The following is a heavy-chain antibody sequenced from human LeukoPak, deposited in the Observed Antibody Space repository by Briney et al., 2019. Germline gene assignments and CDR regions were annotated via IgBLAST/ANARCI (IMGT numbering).Heavy chain of an antibody. CDR1: GYTFTGYY. CDR3: ARERQQLASPLYYYYYYMDV. V-gene: IGHV1-69*13. D-gene: IGHD6-13*01. CDR2: IIPIFGTA. Sequence: SVKVSCKASGYTFTGYYMHWVRQAPGQGLEWMGGIIPIFGTANYAQKFQGRVTITADESTSTAYMELSSLRSEDTAVYYCARERQQLASPLYYYYYYMDVWGKGTTVTVSS. J-gene: IGHJ6*03.